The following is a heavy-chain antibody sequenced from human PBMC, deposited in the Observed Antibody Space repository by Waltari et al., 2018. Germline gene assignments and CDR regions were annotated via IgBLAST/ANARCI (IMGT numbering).Heavy chain of an antibody. J-gene: IGHJ4*02. CDR2: IRGSGGRT. Sequence: EVQLVESGGGLVQPGGSLRLSCAASGFTFSSYAMSWVRQAPGKGLEWVSAIRGSGGRTYYADSVKGRFTISRDNSKNTLYLQMNSLRAEYTAVYYCALRFRVDPFDYWGQGTLVTVSS. CDR3: ALRFRVDPFDY. V-gene: IGHV3-23*04. CDR1: GFTFSSYA. D-gene: IGHD3-10*01.